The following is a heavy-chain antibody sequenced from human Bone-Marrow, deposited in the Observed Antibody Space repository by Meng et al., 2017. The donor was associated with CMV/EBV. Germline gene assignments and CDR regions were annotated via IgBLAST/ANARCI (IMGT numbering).Heavy chain of an antibody. V-gene: IGHV3-74*01. CDR1: GFTFSNYL. CDR2: INNDGTDK. CDR3: ASGFIVSGGY. Sequence: LSCTASGFTFSNYLMHWVRQAPGKGLVWVSRINNDGTDKHYADSVEGRFTISRDNAKNTLYLQMNSLRAEDTAVYYCASGFIVSGGYWGQGTLVTVSS. J-gene: IGHJ4*02. D-gene: IGHD2-15*01.